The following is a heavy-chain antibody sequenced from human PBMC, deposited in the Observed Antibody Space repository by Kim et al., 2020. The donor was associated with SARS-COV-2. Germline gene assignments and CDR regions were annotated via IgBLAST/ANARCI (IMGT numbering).Heavy chain of an antibody. CDR1: GFTFSSYS. Sequence: GGSLRLSCAASGFTFSSYSMNWVRQAPGKGLEWVSSISSSSSYIYYADSVKGRFTISRDNAKNSLYLQMNSLRAEDTAVYYCARDSSYYDFWSGYENWFDPWGQGTLVTVSS. D-gene: IGHD3-3*01. J-gene: IGHJ5*02. CDR3: ARDSSYYDFWSGYENWFDP. CDR2: ISSSSSYI. V-gene: IGHV3-21*01.